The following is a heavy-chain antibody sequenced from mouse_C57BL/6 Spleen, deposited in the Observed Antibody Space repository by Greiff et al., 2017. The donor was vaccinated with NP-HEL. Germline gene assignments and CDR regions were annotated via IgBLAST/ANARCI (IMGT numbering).Heavy chain of an antibody. V-gene: IGHV5-17*01. CDR1: GFTFSDYG. D-gene: IGHD2-2*01. CDR3: ARPPSMVTTKTFAY. CDR2: ISSGSSTI. J-gene: IGHJ3*01. Sequence: EVKVVESGGGLVKPGGSLKLSCAASGFTFSDYGMHWVRQAPEKGLEWVAYISSGSSTIYYADTVKGRFTISRDNAKNPLFLQMTSLRSEDTAMYYCARPPSMVTTKTFAYWGQGTLVTVSA.